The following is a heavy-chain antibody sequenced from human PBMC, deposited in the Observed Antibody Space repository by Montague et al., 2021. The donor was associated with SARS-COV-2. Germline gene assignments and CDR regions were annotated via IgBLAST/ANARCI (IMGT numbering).Heavy chain of an antibody. J-gene: IGHJ6*02. CDR1: GDSDSSNRAS. D-gene: IGHD1-1*01. CDR2: TYYMFKWYN. V-gene: IGHV6-1*01. Sequence: CAISGDSDSSNRASWKWVRQSPSRGPHRLGRTYYMFKWYNDYAVSVRGRVTINPDTSKNQFSLQLNSVTPEDTAIYYCISGREGNYNVMDVWGQGTTVTVSS. CDR3: ISGREGNYNVMDV.